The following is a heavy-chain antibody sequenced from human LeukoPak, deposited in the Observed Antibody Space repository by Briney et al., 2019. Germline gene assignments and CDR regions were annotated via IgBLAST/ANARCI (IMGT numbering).Heavy chain of an antibody. V-gene: IGHV4-59*12. CDR2: IYYSGST. Sequence: SETLSLTCTVSGGSISSYYWSWIRQPPGKGLEWIGYIYYSGSTNYNPSLKSRVTISVDTSKNQFSLKLSSVTAADTAVYYCARACGSSWSYFDYWGQGTLVTVSS. D-gene: IGHD6-13*01. CDR1: GGSISSYY. J-gene: IGHJ4*02. CDR3: ARACGSSWSYFDY.